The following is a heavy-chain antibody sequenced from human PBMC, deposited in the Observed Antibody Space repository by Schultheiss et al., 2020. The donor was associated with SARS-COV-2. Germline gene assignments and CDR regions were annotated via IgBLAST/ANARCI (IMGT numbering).Heavy chain of an antibody. Sequence: GESLKISCAASGFTFSSYGMHWVRQAPGKGLEWVAVISYDGSNKYYADSVKGRFTISRDNSKNTLYLQMNSLRAEDTAVYYCARDRYSSSWLDAFDIWGQGTMVTVSS. J-gene: IGHJ3*02. V-gene: IGHV3-30*03. CDR1: GFTFSSYG. D-gene: IGHD6-13*01. CDR3: ARDRYSSSWLDAFDI. CDR2: ISYDGSNK.